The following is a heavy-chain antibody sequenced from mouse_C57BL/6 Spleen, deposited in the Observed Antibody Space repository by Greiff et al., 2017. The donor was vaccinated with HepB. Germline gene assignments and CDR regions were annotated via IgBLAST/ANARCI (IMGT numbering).Heavy chain of an antibody. CDR1: GYAFTNYL. CDR3: AREGLLDYAMDY. D-gene: IGHD1-1*01. J-gene: IGHJ4*01. CDR2: INPGSGGT. Sequence: QVQLQQSGAELVRPGTSVKVSCKASGYAFTNYLIEWVKQRPGQGLEWIGVINPGSGGTNYNEKFKGKATLTADKSSSTDYMQLSSLTSEDSAVYFCAREGLLDYAMDYWGQGTSVTVSS. V-gene: IGHV1-54*01.